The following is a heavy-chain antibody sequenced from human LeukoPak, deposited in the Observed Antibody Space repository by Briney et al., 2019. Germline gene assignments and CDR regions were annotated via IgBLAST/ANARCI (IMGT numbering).Heavy chain of an antibody. CDR3: AKGMGVASLIVDAFDV. CDR1: GFTFDDYA. Sequence: GGSLRLSCAASGFTFDDYAMNWVRQAPGKGLEWVSGLTWNSYTIVYADSVKGRFTISRDNAKKFLYLQMNSLRPEDMALYYCAKGMGVASLIVDAFDVWGGGTMVTVSS. J-gene: IGHJ3*01. CDR2: LTWNSYTI. V-gene: IGHV3-9*03. D-gene: IGHD1-26*01.